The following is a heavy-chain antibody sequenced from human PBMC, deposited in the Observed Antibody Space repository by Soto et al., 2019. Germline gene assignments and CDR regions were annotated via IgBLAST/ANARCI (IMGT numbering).Heavy chain of an antibody. CDR2: IYYSGST. CDR3: ARERMDTMVRGVIISYYFDY. Sequence: SETLSLTCTVSGGSISSGDYYWSWIRQPPGKGLEWIGYIYYSGSTYYNPSLKSRVTRSVDTSKNQFSLKLSSVTAADTAVYYCARERMDTMVRGVIISYYFDYWGQGTLVTVSS. J-gene: IGHJ4*02. CDR1: GGSISSGDYY. D-gene: IGHD3-10*01. V-gene: IGHV4-30-4*01.